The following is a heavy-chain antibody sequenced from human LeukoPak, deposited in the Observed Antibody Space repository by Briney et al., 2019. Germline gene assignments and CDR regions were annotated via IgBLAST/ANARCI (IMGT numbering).Heavy chain of an antibody. Sequence: PGGSLRLSCAASWFTVSSSYMSGLRQAPGKGLEGVSVIHSAGSTYYADSVKGRFTISRHNSKNTLYVQMNSLRAEDTAVYYCARMSPMNAFEIWGQGTMVTVSS. CDR2: IHSAGST. CDR3: ARMSPMNAFEI. V-gene: IGHV3-53*01. CDR1: WFTVSSSY. J-gene: IGHJ3*02.